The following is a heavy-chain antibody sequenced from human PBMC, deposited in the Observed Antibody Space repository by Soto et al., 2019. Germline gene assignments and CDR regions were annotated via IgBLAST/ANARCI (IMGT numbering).Heavy chain of an antibody. D-gene: IGHD4-17*01. CDR2: IYRGTSP. J-gene: IGHJ4*02. CDR1: GDSISSDNW. V-gene: IGHV4-4*02. Sequence: SETLSLTCAVSGDSISSDNWWSWVRQPPEKGLEWIGEIYRGTSPTYNPSLESRVTISVDKSKNQFSLKLNSVTAADTAVYYCVKNGAYALDYWGQGTLVTVSS. CDR3: VKNGAYALDY.